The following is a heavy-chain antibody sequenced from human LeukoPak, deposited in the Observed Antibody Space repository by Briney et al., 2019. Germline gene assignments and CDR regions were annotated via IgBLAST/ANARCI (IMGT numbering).Heavy chain of an antibody. CDR3: ATLAGIAAAGTVKYSFDY. D-gene: IGHD6-13*01. Sequence: AASVKVSCKASGYTFTGYYMHWVRQAPGQGLEWMGWINPNSGGTNYAQKFQGRVTMTRDTSISTAYMELSRLRSDDTAVYYCATLAGIAAAGTVKYSFDYWGQGTLVTVSS. J-gene: IGHJ4*02. CDR2: INPNSGGT. CDR1: GYTFTGYY. V-gene: IGHV1-2*02.